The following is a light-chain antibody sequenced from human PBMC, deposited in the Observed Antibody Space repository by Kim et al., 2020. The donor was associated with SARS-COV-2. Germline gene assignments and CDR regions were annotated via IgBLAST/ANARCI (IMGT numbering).Light chain of an antibody. J-gene: IGKJ4*01. Sequence: EVVLTQSPATLSLSPGERATLSCRASQSVDSNLAWYQQKPGQAPRLLIYDASNRATGISARFSGSGSGRDFTLTISSLEPEDFAVYYCQHRGFWPLTFGGGTKVDIK. V-gene: IGKV3-11*02. CDR1: QSVDSN. CDR2: DAS. CDR3: QHRGFWPLT.